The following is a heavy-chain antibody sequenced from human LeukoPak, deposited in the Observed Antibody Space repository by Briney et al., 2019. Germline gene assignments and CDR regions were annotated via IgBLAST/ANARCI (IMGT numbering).Heavy chain of an antibody. CDR3: ARVGENGYNYLIDY. CDR1: GYTFTSYD. D-gene: IGHD5-24*01. CDR2: MNPNSGNT. V-gene: IGHV1-8*01. Sequence: ASVKVSCKASGYTFTSYDINWARQATGQGLEWMGWMNPNSGNTGYAQKFQGRVTMTRNTSISTAYMELSSLRSEDTAVYYCARVGENGYNYLIDYWGQGTLVTVSS. J-gene: IGHJ4*02.